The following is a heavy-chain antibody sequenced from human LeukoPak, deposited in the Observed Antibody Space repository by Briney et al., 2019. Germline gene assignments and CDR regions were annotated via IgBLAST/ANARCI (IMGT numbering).Heavy chain of an antibody. CDR1: DYSISSGKY. CDR3: ARNDSSGYFDY. Sequence: SETLSLTCAVSDYSISSGKYWGWIRQPPGKGLEWIGGVYQSGSTHYSPSLKSRVTISVDTSKNQFSLKLRSVTAADTAVYYCARNDSSGYFDYWGQGTLVTVSS. D-gene: IGHD3-22*01. CDR2: VYQSGST. V-gene: IGHV4-38-2*01. J-gene: IGHJ4*02.